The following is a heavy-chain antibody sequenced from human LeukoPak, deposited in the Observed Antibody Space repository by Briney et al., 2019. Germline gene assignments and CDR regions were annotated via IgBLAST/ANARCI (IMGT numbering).Heavy chain of an antibody. Sequence: SETLSLTCTVSGGSISSYYWSWIRQPPDKGLEWIGNIYYSGSTNYNPSLKSRVTISVDTSKNQFSLRLSSVTAADTVVYYCARPYSSGWRGAFDIWGQGTMVTVSS. CDR3: ARPYSSGWRGAFDI. J-gene: IGHJ3*02. CDR2: IYYSGST. CDR1: GGSISSYY. D-gene: IGHD6-25*01. V-gene: IGHV4-59*01.